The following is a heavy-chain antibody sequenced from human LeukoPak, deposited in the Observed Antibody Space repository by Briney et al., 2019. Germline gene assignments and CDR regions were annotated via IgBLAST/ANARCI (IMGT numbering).Heavy chain of an antibody. CDR1: GNSFASYW. CDR3: ARRIAGSGSDY. CDR2: IYPDDSDT. D-gene: IGHD6-13*01. V-gene: IGHV5-51*01. J-gene: IGHJ4*02. Sequence: PGESLKISCKGSGNSFASYWIGWVRQMPGKGLEWMGIIYPDDSDTRYSPSFQGQVTFTADKSISTAYLQWNNLKASDTAMYYCARRIAGSGSDYWGQGTLVTVSS.